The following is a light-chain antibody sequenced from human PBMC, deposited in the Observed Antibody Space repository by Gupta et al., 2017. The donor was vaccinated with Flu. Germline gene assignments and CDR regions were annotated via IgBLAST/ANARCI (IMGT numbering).Light chain of an antibody. V-gene: IGKV3-20*01. CDR3: LQWCSSPTT. J-gene: IGKJ2*01. CDR2: GAS. Sequence: EIVLTQSPGTLSLSPGERATLSCWASQSVSANYLAWYQQKPGQAPRLLIYGASSRATGIPDRFSGSGSGTEFTLTISRLEPEDFAVYYCLQWCSSPTTFGPGTKLEIK. CDR1: QSVSANY.